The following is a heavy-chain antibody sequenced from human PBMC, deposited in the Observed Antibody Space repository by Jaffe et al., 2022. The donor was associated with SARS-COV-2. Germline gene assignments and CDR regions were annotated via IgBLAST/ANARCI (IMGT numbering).Heavy chain of an antibody. D-gene: IGHD2-2*01. CDR3: ARSGHCSSTSCPYYYGMDV. CDR1: GFTFSSYS. Sequence: EVQLVESGGGLVKPGGSLRLSCAASGFTFSSYSMNWVRQAPGKGLEWVSSISSSSSYIYYADSVKGRFTISRDNAKNSLYLQMNSLRAEDTAVYYCARSGHCSSTSCPYYYGMDVWGQGTTVTVSS. V-gene: IGHV3-21*01. CDR2: ISSSSSYI. J-gene: IGHJ6*02.